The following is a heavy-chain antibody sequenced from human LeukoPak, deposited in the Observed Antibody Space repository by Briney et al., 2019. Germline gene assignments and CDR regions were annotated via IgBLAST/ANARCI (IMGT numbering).Heavy chain of an antibody. CDR1: GASITNYY. CDR2: IYYSGST. V-gene: IGHV4-59*01. D-gene: IGHD3-10*01. CDR3: ARDRGYLDGFDI. Sequence: SETLSLTCTVSGASITNYYWSWIRQPPGKGLEWIGYIYYSGSTNYNPSPNRRVTISIDKTKNQFSLKLNSVTAADTAVYYCARDRGYLDGFDIWGQGTMVTISS. J-gene: IGHJ3*02.